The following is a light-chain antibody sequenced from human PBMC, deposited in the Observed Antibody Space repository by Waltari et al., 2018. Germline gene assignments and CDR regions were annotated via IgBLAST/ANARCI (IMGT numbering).Light chain of an antibody. CDR3: ATWDDSLNGNV. Sequence: QSVLTQPPSASGTPGQRVTISCSGSSSNIGSNPVNWYQQLPGTAPKLLCFANKHRASGGPDRFSGSKSGTSASRAISGLQSEDEAHYYCATWDDSLNGNVFGSGTKVIVL. CDR2: ANK. J-gene: IGLJ6*01. CDR1: SSNIGSNP. V-gene: IGLV1-44*01.